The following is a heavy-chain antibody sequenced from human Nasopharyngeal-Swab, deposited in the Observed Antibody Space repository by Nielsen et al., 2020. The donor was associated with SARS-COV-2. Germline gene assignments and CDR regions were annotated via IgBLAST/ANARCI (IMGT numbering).Heavy chain of an antibody. J-gene: IGHJ3*02. V-gene: IGHV1-69*04. D-gene: IGHD4-23*01. Sequence: KISCKASGGTFSSYAISWVRQAPGQGLEWMGRIIPILGIANYAQKFQGRVTITADKSTSTAYMELSSLRSEDTAVYYCARGDTWVTVVTRRAFDIWGQGTMVTVSS. CDR2: IIPILGIA. CDR1: GGTFSSYA. CDR3: ARGDTWVTVVTRRAFDI.